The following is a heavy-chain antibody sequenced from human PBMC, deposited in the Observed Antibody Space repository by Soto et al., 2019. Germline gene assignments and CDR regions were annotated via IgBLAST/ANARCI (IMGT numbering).Heavy chain of an antibody. Sequence: GASLKVSCKASGYTFTSYGISWVRQAPGQGLEWMGWISAYNGNTNYAQKLQGRVTMTTDTSTSTAYMELRSLRSDDTAVYYCARFRGYSSSSDFDYWGQGTLVTVSS. V-gene: IGHV1-18*01. CDR3: ARFRGYSSSSDFDY. J-gene: IGHJ4*02. CDR2: ISAYNGNT. CDR1: GYTFTSYG. D-gene: IGHD6-6*01.